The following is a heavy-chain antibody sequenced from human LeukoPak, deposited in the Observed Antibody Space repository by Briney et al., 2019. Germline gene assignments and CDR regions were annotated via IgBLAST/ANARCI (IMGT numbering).Heavy chain of an antibody. J-gene: IGHJ5*02. Sequence: ASVKVSCKASGYNFTSYGISWVRQAPGQGLEWMGWISAYNGNTNYAQKLQGRVTMTTDTSTSTAYMELRSLRSDDTAVYYCARDHSYDILTRYYNVNWFDPWGPGTLVTVSS. D-gene: IGHD3-9*01. CDR3: ARDHSYDILTRYYNVNWFDP. V-gene: IGHV1-18*01. CDR2: ISAYNGNT. CDR1: GYNFTSYG.